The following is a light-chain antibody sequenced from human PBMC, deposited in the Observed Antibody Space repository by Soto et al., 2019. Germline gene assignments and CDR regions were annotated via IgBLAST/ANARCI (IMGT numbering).Light chain of an antibody. CDR3: SSHTSGTWV. J-gene: IGLJ3*02. V-gene: IGLV2-14*01. CDR1: SSDIGAYKA. Sequence: QSALTQPASVSGAPGQSITISCTGTSSDIGAYKAVSWLQQHPGKAPKLQIYEVSNRPSGLSTRFSGSKSGHTASLTISGLRADDESDYYCSSHTSGTWVFGGGTKLTVL. CDR2: EVS.